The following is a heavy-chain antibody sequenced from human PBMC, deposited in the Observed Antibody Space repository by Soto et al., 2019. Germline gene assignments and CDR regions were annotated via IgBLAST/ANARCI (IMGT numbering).Heavy chain of an antibody. CDR3: ARDALYYRDSTGLDY. Sequence: ASETLSLTCTVSGGSISTYYWSWIRQPPGKGLEWIGNIYDSGTTKYNPALKSRVTISVDTSRNQFSLELNSLTAADTAVYYCARDALYYRDSTGLDYWGQGTRVTVSS. J-gene: IGHJ4*02. V-gene: IGHV4-59*01. CDR1: GGSISTYY. CDR2: IYDSGTT. D-gene: IGHD3-16*02.